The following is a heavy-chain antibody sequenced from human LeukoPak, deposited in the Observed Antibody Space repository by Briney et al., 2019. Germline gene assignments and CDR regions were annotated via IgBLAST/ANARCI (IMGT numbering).Heavy chain of an antibody. D-gene: IGHD3-22*01. Sequence: PGGSLRLSCAASGFTFSSYSMNWVRQAPGKGLEGVSSISSSSSYIYYADSVKGRFTISRDNAKNSLYLQMNSLRAEDTAVYYCARDSGYYDSSGYYPLHDAFDIWGQGTMVTVSS. CDR1: GFTFSSYS. CDR2: ISSSSSYI. V-gene: IGHV3-21*01. J-gene: IGHJ3*02. CDR3: ARDSGYYDSSGYYPLHDAFDI.